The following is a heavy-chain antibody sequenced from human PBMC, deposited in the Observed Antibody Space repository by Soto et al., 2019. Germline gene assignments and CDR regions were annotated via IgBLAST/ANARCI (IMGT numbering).Heavy chain of an antibody. CDR2: IYYSGSP. V-gene: IGHV4-61*08. CDR1: GGSVSSAGNS. CDR3: ARRSSPGYPHY. D-gene: IGHD3-9*01. Sequence: SETLSLTCTVPGGSVSSAGNSLSFFRLHPGKGLEWSVYIYYSGSPNYNHSLKMRVTISVDTSKNQFSLKLSSVTAADPAVYYCARRSSPGYPHYCGQGTLLTV. J-gene: IGHJ4*02.